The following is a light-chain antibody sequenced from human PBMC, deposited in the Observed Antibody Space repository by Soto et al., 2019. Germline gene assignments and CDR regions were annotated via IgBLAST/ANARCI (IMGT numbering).Light chain of an antibody. J-gene: IGKJ4*01. CDR2: KAS. V-gene: IGKV1-5*03. CDR1: QSISSW. Sequence: DIPMTQSPSTLSASVGDRVTITCRASQSISSWLAWYQQKPGKAPKLLIYKASSLEGGVPSRFSGSGSGTDFTLAISSLQPDDLATYYCQQYHSYSLTFGGGTKVDIK. CDR3: QQYHSYSLT.